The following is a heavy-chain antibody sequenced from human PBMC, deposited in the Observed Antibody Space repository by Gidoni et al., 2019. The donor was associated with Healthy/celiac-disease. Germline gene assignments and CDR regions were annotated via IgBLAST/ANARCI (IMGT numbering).Heavy chain of an antibody. CDR1: GGTFSSCA. CDR3: ARVGDYYDSSVVGWFDP. J-gene: IGHJ5*02. CDR2: SIPIFGTA. D-gene: IGHD3-22*01. Sequence: QVQLVQSGAEVKKPGSSVKVSCKASGGTFSSCAISWVRQAPGQGLEWMGGSIPIFGTANYAQKFQGRVTITADESTSTAYMELSSLRSEDTAVYYCARVGDYYDSSVVGWFDPWGQGTLVTVSS. V-gene: IGHV1-69*01.